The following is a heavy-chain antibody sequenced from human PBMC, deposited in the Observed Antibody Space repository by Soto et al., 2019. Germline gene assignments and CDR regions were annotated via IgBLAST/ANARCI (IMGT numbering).Heavy chain of an antibody. D-gene: IGHD6-19*01. J-gene: IGHJ5*02. Sequence: SETLSLTCTVSGGSISSYYWSWIRQPPGKGLEWIGYIYYSGSTNYNPSLKSRVTISVDTSKNQFSLKLSSVTAADTAVYYCAREGIAVAERGWFDPWGQGTLVTVS. CDR1: GGSISSYY. CDR2: IYYSGST. V-gene: IGHV4-59*01. CDR3: AREGIAVAERGWFDP.